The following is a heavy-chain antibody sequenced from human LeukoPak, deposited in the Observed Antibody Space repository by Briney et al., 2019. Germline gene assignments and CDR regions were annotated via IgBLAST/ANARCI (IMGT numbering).Heavy chain of an antibody. CDR3: ARAERITMVRGESYMDV. J-gene: IGHJ6*03. D-gene: IGHD3-10*01. V-gene: IGHV1-46*01. CDR1: GYTFTSYY. CDR2: INPSGGST. Sequence: VASVKVSCKASGYTFTSYYMHWVRQAPGQGLEWMGIINPSGGSTSYAQKFQGRVTMTRDTSTSTVYMELSSLRSEDTAVYYCARAERITMVRGESYMDVWGKGTTVTISS.